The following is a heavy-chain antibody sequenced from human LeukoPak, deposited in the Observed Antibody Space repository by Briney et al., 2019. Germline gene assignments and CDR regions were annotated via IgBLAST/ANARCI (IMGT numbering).Heavy chain of an antibody. CDR2: IIPILGIA. D-gene: IGHD1-1*01. V-gene: IGHV1-69*04. CDR1: GGTFSSYA. Sequence: GASVKVSCKASGGTFSSYAISWVRQAPGQGLEWMGRIIPILGIANYAQKFQGRVTITADKSTSTAYMELSSLRSEGTAVYYCARIDDVVDAFDIWGQGTMVTVSS. CDR3: ARIDDVVDAFDI. J-gene: IGHJ3*02.